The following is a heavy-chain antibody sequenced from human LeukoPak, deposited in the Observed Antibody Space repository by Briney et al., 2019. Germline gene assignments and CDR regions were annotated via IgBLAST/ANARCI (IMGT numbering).Heavy chain of an antibody. Sequence: GRSLRLSCAASGFTFSSYEMNWVRQAPGKGLEWVSYISSSGSTIYYADSVKGRFTISRDNAKNSLYLQMNSLRAEDTAVYYCAPQGDYFDYWGQGTLVTVSS. D-gene: IGHD3-16*01. J-gene: IGHJ4*02. CDR3: APQGDYFDY. CDR1: GFTFSSYE. V-gene: IGHV3-48*03. CDR2: ISSSGSTI.